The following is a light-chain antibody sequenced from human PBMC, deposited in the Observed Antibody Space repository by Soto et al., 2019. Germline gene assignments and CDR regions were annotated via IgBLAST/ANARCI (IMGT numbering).Light chain of an antibody. CDR2: GAS. V-gene: IGKV3-15*01. CDR1: QSVSSN. Sequence: ERVMTQSPATLSVSPGERATLSCRASQSVSSNVAWYQQKPGQAPRLLIYGASTRATGIPARFSGSGSGTEFTLTISSLQSEDFAVYYCQQYNNWLSITFGQGTRLEIK. CDR3: QQYNNWLSIT. J-gene: IGKJ5*01.